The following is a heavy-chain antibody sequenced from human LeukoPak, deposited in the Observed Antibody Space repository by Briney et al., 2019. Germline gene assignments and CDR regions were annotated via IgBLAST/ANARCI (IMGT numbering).Heavy chain of an antibody. V-gene: IGHV1-18*04. D-gene: IGHD2-2*01. Sequence: ASVTVSCKAAGYTFTSYGISWVRQAPGQGLEWMGWISAYNGNTNYAQKLQGRATMTTDTSTSTVYMELRSLRSDDTAVYYCARGGLYCSSTSCYGIEYWGQGTLVTVSS. CDR2: ISAYNGNT. CDR1: GYTFTSYG. CDR3: ARGGLYCSSTSCYGIEY. J-gene: IGHJ4*02.